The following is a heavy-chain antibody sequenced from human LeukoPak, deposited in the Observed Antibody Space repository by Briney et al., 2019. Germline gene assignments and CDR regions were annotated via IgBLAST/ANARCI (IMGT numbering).Heavy chain of an antibody. CDR1: GGSNSSYY. D-gene: IGHD3-9*01. J-gene: IGHJ4*02. V-gene: IGHV4-59*01. CDR3: ARVGGIDDILPKGEVPYYFDY. CDR2: IYYSGST. Sequence: SETLSLTCTVSGGSNSSYYWSWIRQPPGKGLEWIGCIYYSGSTNYNPSLKSRVTISVDTSKNQFSLKLSSVTAADTAVYYCARVGGIDDILPKGEVPYYFDYWGQGTLVTVSS.